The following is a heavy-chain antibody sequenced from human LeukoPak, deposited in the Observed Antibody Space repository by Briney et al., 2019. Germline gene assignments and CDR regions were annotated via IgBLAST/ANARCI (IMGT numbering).Heavy chain of an antibody. V-gene: IGHV3-53*01. Sequence: GGSLRLSCAASGFTISSNYMSWVRQAPGKGLECVSVIANDGRTYYANSVKGRFTISRDISKNMVYLQMNSLRADDTAVYYCARDDTSGGYYEFGYWGQGTLVTVSS. CDR3: ARDDTSGGYYEFGY. CDR2: IANDGRT. D-gene: IGHD6-19*01. CDR1: GFTISSNY. J-gene: IGHJ4*02.